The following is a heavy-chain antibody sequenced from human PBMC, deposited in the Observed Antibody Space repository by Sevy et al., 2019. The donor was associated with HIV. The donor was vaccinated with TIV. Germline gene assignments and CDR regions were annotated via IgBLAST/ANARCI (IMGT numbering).Heavy chain of an antibody. CDR3: VSLFLSYRSGWSYFDY. Sequence: GGSLRLSCAISGFTVSDKYIIWVRQAPGKGLEWVSVIFSSGSTYYADSAKGRFTISRDNSKNTVDLQMNSVRVEDTAVYYCVSLFLSYRSGWSYFDYWGQGTLVTVSS. CDR2: IFSSGST. J-gene: IGHJ4*02. D-gene: IGHD6-19*01. CDR1: GFTVSDKY. V-gene: IGHV3-66*02.